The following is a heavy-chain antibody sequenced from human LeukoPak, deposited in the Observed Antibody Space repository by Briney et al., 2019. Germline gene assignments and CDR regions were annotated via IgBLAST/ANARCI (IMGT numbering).Heavy chain of an antibody. CDR1: GSSFTSYW. Sequence: HGESLKISCKGSGSSFTSYWIGWVRQMPGKGLEWMGIIYPGDSDTRYSPSFQGQVTISADKSISTAYLQWSSLKASDTAMYYCARQFRDSSGYYSYYFDYWGQGTLVTVSS. D-gene: IGHD3-22*01. CDR2: IYPGDSDT. J-gene: IGHJ4*02. CDR3: ARQFRDSSGYYSYYFDY. V-gene: IGHV5-51*01.